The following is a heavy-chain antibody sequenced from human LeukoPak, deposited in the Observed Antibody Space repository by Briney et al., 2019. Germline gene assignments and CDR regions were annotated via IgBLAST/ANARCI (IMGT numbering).Heavy chain of an antibody. CDR2: INPNSGGT. J-gene: IGHJ3*02. CDR3: AMLIPDIVVVSSASGVAFDI. D-gene: IGHD2-2*01. CDR1: GYTFTGYY. V-gene: IGHV1-2*02. Sequence: ASVKVSCKASGYTFTGYYMHWVRQAPGQGLEWMGWINPNSGGTNYAQKFQGRVTMTRDTSISTAYMELSRLRSDDTAVYYCAMLIPDIVVVSSASGVAFDIWGQGTMVTVSS.